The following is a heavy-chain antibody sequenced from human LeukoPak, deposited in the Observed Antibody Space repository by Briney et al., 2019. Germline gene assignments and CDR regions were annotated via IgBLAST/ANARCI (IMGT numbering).Heavy chain of an antibody. CDR1: GGSFTGSFSTYY. J-gene: IGHJ4*02. V-gene: IGHV4-34*01. CDR3: ARNGWYSVDY. CDR2: INRSGST. D-gene: IGHD6-19*01. Sequence: PSETLSLTCAVSGGSFTGSFSTYYWSWIRQPPGKGLEWIGEINRSGSTTYNPSLKSRVTISIDTSKNHFSLKLSSVTAADTAMYYCARNGWYSVDYWGQGTQVIVSS.